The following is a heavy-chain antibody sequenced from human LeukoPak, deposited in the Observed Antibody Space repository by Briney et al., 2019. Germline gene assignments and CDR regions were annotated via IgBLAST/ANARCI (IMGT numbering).Heavy chain of an antibody. CDR3: VPEEKYSSGWYYFDY. Sequence: GGSLRLSCAASGFTFSSYWMHWVRQAPGRGPVWVSRINSDGSSTSYADSVKGRFTISRDNAKNTLYLQMNSLRAEDTAVYYCVPEEKYSSGWYYFDYWGQGTPVTVSS. J-gene: IGHJ4*02. V-gene: IGHV3-74*01. CDR1: GFTFSSYW. CDR2: INSDGSST. D-gene: IGHD6-19*01.